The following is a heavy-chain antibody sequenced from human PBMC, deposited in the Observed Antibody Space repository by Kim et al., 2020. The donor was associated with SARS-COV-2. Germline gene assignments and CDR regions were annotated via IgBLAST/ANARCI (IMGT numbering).Heavy chain of an antibody. Sequence: SETLYLTCAVYGGSFSGYYWSWIRQPPGKGLEWIGEINHSGSNNYNPSLKSGVTISVDTSKKQLSLKLSYVTAADTAVYYCAREIKIFGVVEFDPWGQGNLVTVSS. V-gene: IGHV4-34*01. CDR3: AREIKIFGVVEFDP. J-gene: IGHJ5*02. CDR2: INHSGSN. D-gene: IGHD3-3*01. CDR1: GGSFSGYY.